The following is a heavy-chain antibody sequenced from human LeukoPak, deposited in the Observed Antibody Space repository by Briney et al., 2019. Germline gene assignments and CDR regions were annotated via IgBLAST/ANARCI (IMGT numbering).Heavy chain of an antibody. V-gene: IGHV3-7*04. CDR3: ARSSYQYDSSANY. Sequence: GGSLRLSCAGSGFTFNNYWVSWVRQAPGKGLEWVANIKQDGSEKYYVDSVKGRFTISRDNARNSLYLQLNSLRAEDTAVYCCARSSYQYDSSANYWGQGTLVTVSS. D-gene: IGHD3-22*01. J-gene: IGHJ4*02. CDR1: GFTFNNYW. CDR2: IKQDGSEK.